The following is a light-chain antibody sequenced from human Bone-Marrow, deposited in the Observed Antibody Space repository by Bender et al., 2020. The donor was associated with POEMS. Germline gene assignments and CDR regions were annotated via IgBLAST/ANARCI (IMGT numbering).Light chain of an antibody. Sequence: QSVLTQPPSASGTPGQRVIISCSGSSSNIGSNYVYWYQQLPGTAPKLLIYSSHRRPSEVPDRFSGSRSGTTASLAISGLQSEDEAVYYCAVWDDSLNGWVFGGGTKLTVL. CDR2: SSH. V-gene: IGLV1-44*01. J-gene: IGLJ3*02. CDR1: SSNIGSNY. CDR3: AVWDDSLNGWV.